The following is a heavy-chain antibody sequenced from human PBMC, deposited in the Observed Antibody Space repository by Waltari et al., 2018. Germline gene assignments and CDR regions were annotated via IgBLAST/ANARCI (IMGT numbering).Heavy chain of an antibody. CDR3: ARIKGGGYSYGYFDY. CDR1: GFSLSTSGMC. CDR2: IDWDDDK. V-gene: IGHV2-70*01. J-gene: IGHJ4*02. Sequence: QVTLRESGPALVKPTQTLTLTCTFSGFSLSTSGMCVSWIRQPAGKALEWLALIDWDDDKYYSTSLKTRLTISKDTSKNQVVLTMTNMDPVDTATYYCARIKGGGYSYGYFDYWGQGTLVTVSS. D-gene: IGHD5-18*01.